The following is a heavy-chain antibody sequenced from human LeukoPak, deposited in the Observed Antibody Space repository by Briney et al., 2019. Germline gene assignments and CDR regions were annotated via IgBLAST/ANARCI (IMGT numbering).Heavy chain of an antibody. CDR3: ARARGYDSKYYFEY. V-gene: IGHV3-21*01. CDR2: ISIGSSDI. D-gene: IGHD1-20*01. Sequence: GGSLRLFCAASGFPFNSYSMNWVRQIPGKGLEWVSSISIGSSDIYYADSVRGRFTISRDNAKSSLYLQMNSLRAEDTAVYYCARARGYDSKYYFEYWGQGTLVIVSS. CDR1: GFPFNSYS. J-gene: IGHJ4*02.